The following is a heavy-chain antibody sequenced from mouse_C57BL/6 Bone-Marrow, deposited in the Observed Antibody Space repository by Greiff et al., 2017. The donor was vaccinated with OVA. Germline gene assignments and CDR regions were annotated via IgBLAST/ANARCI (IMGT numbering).Heavy chain of an antibody. V-gene: IGHV7-3*01. CDR1: GFTFTDYY. Sequence: EVQVVESGGGLVQPGGSLSLSCAASGFTFTDYYMSWVRQPPGKALEWLGFIRNKANGYTTEYSASVKGRFTISRDNSQSILYLQMNALRAEDSATYYCARSYYYGSTHYWYFDVWGTGTTVTVSS. J-gene: IGHJ1*03. CDR2: IRNKANGYTT. D-gene: IGHD1-1*01. CDR3: ARSYYYGSTHYWYFDV.